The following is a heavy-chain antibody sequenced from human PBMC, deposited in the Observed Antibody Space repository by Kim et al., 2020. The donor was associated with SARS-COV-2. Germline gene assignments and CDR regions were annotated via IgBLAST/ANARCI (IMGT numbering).Heavy chain of an antibody. V-gene: IGHV4-59*13. CDR3: ARDRIGGFDP. CDR2: IYYSGST. CDR1: GGSISSYY. J-gene: IGHJ5*02. Sequence: SETLSLTCTVSGGSISSYYWSWIRQPPGKGLEWIGYIYYSGSTNYNPSLKSRVTISVDTSKNQFSLKLSSVTAADTAVYYCARDRIGGFDPWGQGTLFTV.